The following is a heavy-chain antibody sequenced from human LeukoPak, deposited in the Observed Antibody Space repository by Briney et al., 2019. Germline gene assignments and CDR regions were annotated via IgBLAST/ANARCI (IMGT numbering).Heavy chain of an antibody. CDR2: IYYSGST. Sequence: SETLSLTCTVSGGSISSYYWSWIRQPPGKGLEWIGYIYYSGSTNYNPSLKSRVTISVDTSKNQFSLKLSSVTAADTAVYYCAREKGLHASAIWGQGTMVTVSS. D-gene: IGHD4-11*01. CDR3: AREKGLHASAI. J-gene: IGHJ3*02. V-gene: IGHV4-59*01. CDR1: GGSISSYY.